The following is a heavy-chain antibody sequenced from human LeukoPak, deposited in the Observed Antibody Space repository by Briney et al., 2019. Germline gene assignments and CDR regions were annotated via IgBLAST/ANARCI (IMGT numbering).Heavy chain of an antibody. J-gene: IGHJ6*02. CDR3: ARDEYSSNWFSSYYYGMDV. CDR1: GYTFTSYG. V-gene: IGHV1-18*01. CDR2: ISAYNGNT. D-gene: IGHD6-13*01. Sequence: ASVKVSWKASGYTFTSYGISWVRQAPGQGLEWMGWISAYNGNTNYAQKLQGRVTMTTDTSTSTAYMELGSLRSDDTAVYYCARDEYSSNWFSSYYYGMDVWGQGTTVTVSS.